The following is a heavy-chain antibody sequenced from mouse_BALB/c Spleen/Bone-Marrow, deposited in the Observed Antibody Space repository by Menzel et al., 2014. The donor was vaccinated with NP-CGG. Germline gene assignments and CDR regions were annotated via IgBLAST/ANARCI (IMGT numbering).Heavy chain of an antibody. J-gene: IGHJ4*01. CDR2: IXPSDSYT. Sequence: QVQLQQPGAELVRPGASVKLSCKASGYTFTNYWINWVKQRPGQGLEWIGNIXPSDSYTNYNQKFKDKATLTVDKSSSTAYMQLSSPSSEDSAVYYCTRWLPYAMDYWGQGTSVTVSS. V-gene: IGHV1-69*02. CDR3: TRWLPYAMDY. D-gene: IGHD2-2*01. CDR1: GYTFTNYW.